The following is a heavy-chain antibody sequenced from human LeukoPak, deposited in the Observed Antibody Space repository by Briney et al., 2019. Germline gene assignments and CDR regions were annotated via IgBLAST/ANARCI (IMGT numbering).Heavy chain of an antibody. CDR2: IRYDGSNK. CDR1: GFTFSSYG. V-gene: IGHV3-30*02. D-gene: IGHD2-2*01. J-gene: IGHJ4*02. Sequence: PGGSLRLSCAASGFTFSSYGMHWVRQAPGKGLEWVAFIRYDGSNKYYADSVKGRFTISRDNSKNTLYLQMNSLRAEDTAVYYCAKDHIVVVPAATQWVSDYWGQGTLVTVSS. CDR3: AKDHIVVVPAATQWVSDY.